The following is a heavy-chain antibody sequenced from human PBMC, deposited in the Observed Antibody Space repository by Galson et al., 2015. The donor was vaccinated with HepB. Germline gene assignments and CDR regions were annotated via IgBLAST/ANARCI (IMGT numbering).Heavy chain of an antibody. CDR3: ARVGPYSSGSPGGDAFEI. CDR2: IYYSGST. V-gene: IGHV4-59*01. CDR1: AGSISRYY. J-gene: IGHJ3*02. Sequence: SETLSLTCPVSAGSISRYYSGCIRQPPGEGLEWIGYIYYSGSTNYNPSLKSRVTISVDTSRKQFSLKLSSVTAADTAVNYCARVGPYSSGSPGGDAFEIWGQGTMVTVSS. D-gene: IGHD6-19*01.